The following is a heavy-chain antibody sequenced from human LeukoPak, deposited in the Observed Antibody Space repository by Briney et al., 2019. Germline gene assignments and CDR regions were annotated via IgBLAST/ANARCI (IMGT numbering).Heavy chain of an antibody. Sequence: ASVKVSCKASGYTFTSYGISWVRQAPGQGLEWMGWISAYNGNTNYAQKLQGRVTMTTDTSTSTAYMELRSLRSDDTAVYYCARGRQGTDSWSGYQRPANYFDYWGQGTLVTVSS. V-gene: IGHV1-18*01. D-gene: IGHD3-3*01. J-gene: IGHJ4*02. CDR3: ARGRQGTDSWSGYQRPANYFDY. CDR1: GYTFTSYG. CDR2: ISAYNGNT.